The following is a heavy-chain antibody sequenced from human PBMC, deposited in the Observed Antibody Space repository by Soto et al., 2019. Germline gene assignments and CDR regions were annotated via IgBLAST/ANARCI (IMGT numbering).Heavy chain of an antibody. D-gene: IGHD6-19*01. CDR2: IYSGGST. CDR3: ARSLAVAGTRYYYGMDV. V-gene: IGHV3-53*01. J-gene: IGHJ6*02. CDR1: GFTVSSNY. Sequence: GGSLRLSCAASGFTVSSNYMIWVRQAPGKGLEWVSVIYSGGSTYYADSVKGRFTISRDNSKNTLYLQMNSLRAEDTAVYYCARSLAVAGTRYYYGMDVWGQGTTVTVSS.